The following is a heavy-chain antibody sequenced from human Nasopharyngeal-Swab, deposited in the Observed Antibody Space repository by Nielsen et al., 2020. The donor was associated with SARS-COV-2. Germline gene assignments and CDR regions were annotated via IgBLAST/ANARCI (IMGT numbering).Heavy chain of an antibody. CDR2: INPGSGGT. CDR3: ARRGRCSGSSCDMDV. CDR1: GYTFNNYY. D-gene: IGHD2-2*01. V-gene: IGHV1-46*02. Sequence: ALVQVSCKASGYTFNNYYIHWVRQAPGQGLEWMGMINPGSGGTTYAQKFQGRVTMTRDTSTSTVFMDLSSLRSEDTAVYYCARRGRCSGSSCDMDVWGQGTTVTVSS. J-gene: IGHJ6*02.